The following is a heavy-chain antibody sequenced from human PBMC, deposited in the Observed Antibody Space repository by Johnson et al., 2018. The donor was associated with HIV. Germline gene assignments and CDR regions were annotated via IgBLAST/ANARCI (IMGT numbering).Heavy chain of an antibody. J-gene: IGHJ3*02. CDR3: AKAREYDSTGHDAFDI. V-gene: IGHV3-13*01. Sequence: MLLVESGGGLVQPGRSLRLSCAASGFTFNDYAMHWVRQTPGKGLEWVSAIGTAGDTYYPGSVKGRLTISSNNYKNTLYLQMNSLRVEETAVYYCAKAREYDSTGHDAFDIWGQGTMVTVSS. CDR1: GFTFNDYA. CDR2: IGTAGDT. D-gene: IGHD3-22*01.